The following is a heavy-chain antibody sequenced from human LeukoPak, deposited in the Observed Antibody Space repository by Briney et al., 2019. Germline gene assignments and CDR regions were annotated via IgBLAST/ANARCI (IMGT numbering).Heavy chain of an antibody. CDR3: ATELWFGGSGYYYYMDV. V-gene: IGHV4-4*02. J-gene: IGHJ6*03. CDR2: IYHSGST. Sequence: GSLRLSCAASGFTFSNAWMSWVRQAPGKGLEWIGEIYHSGSTNYNPSLKSRVTISVDTSKNQFSLKLSSVTAADTAVYYCATELWFGGSGYYYYMDVWGKGTTVTISS. D-gene: IGHD3-10*01. CDR1: GFTFSNAW.